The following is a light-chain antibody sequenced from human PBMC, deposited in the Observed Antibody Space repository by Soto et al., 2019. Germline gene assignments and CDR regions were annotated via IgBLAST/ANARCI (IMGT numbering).Light chain of an antibody. CDR2: EVS. V-gene: IGLV2-8*01. CDR3: SSYAGSNNLV. J-gene: IGLJ2*01. Sequence: QSVLTQPPSASGSPGQSVTISCTGTSSDVGGYNYVSWYRQYPDKAPKLMIFEVSKRPSGVPDRFSGSKSGNTASLTVSGLQAEDEADYYCSSYAGSNNLVFGGGTKLTVL. CDR1: SSDVGGYNY.